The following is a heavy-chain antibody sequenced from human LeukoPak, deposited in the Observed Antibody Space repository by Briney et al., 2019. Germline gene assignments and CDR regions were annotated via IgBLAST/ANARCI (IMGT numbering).Heavy chain of an antibody. J-gene: IGHJ4*02. Sequence: ASVKVSCKASGYTFTSYYMHWVRQAPGQGLEWTGIIDPSGGSTTYAQKFQGRVTMIRDMSTSTVYMELSSLRSEDTAVYNCAREDASSFDYWGQGTLVTVSS. CDR3: AREDASSFDY. CDR1: GYTFTSYY. D-gene: IGHD3-16*01. CDR2: IDPSGGST. V-gene: IGHV1-46*01.